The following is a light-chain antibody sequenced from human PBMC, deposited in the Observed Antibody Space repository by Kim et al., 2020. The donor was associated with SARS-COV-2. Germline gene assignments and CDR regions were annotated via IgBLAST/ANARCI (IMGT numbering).Light chain of an antibody. Sequence: SYELTQPPSVSVSPGQTVSITCSGDKLGDKYACWYQQKPGQSPVLVIYQDSKRPSGIPERFSGSNSGNTATLTISGTQAMDEADYYCQAWDSSTEVVFGG. CDR1: KLGDKY. V-gene: IGLV3-1*01. CDR2: QDS. J-gene: IGLJ2*01. CDR3: QAWDSSTEVV.